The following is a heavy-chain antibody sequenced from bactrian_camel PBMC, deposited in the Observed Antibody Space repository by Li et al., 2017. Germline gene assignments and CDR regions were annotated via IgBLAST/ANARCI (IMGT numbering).Heavy chain of an antibody. CDR1: GRTNC. CDR3: AADRLKNWARPLTPYDWNY. CDR2: ATRGGSQ. Sequence: HVQLVESGGGSVQTGGSLKLSCKVSGRTNCLGWYRQAPGKEREGVASATRGGSQSYSDSVKGRFTISQDSAKNTVYLQMSGLKPEDTAMYYCAADRLKNWARPLTPYDWNYWGQGTQVTVS. J-gene: IGHJ4*01. D-gene: IGHD4*01. V-gene: IGHV3S53*01.